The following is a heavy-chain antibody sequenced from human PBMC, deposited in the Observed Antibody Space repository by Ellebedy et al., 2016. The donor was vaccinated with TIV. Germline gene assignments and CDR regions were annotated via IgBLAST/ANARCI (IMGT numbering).Heavy chain of an antibody. Sequence: GESLKISCTTSRFTFNNHAMSWVRQAPGKTLEWVSGISGDGYSPYYAESVKGRFTISRDNSNNTLLLQMNSLRVEDTATYYCAKEIGVHGPPYFDYWGRGALVIVSS. J-gene: IGHJ4*02. CDR3: AKEIGVHGPPYFDY. D-gene: IGHD3-3*01. CDR2: ISGDGYSP. CDR1: RFTFNNHA. V-gene: IGHV3-23*01.